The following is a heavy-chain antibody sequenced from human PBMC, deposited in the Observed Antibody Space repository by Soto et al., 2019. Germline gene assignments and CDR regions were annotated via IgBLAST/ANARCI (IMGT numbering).Heavy chain of an antibody. CDR1: GFTFSSYG. Sequence: GGSLRLSCLASGFTFSSYGMHWVRQAPGKGMEWVAVISYDGSNIYYAASVKGLFTNSRANSKKTIFLLMNILTAEDMSIYYCTKDGNYYSHYYYYVMDVCGQGTTVTFS. CDR2: ISYDGSNI. D-gene: IGHD3-22*01. J-gene: IGHJ6*02. CDR3: TKDGNYYSHYYYYVMDV. V-gene: IGHV3-30*18.